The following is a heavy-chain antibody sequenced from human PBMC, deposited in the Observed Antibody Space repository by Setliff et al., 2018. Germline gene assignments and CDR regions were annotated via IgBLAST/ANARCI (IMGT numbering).Heavy chain of an antibody. Sequence: PSETLSLTCSVSGGSINSGGYYWAWIRRRPGRGLEWIGHIYYRGTTHYNESLKSRVAIFIDTSRNHFSLSLTSVTAADTAMYYCARDEGGSLQLDHWGLGNLVTVSS. CDR2: IYYRGTT. CDR3: ARDEGGSLQLDH. D-gene: IGHD3-16*01. CDR1: GGSINSGGYY. V-gene: IGHV4-31*03. J-gene: IGHJ4*02.